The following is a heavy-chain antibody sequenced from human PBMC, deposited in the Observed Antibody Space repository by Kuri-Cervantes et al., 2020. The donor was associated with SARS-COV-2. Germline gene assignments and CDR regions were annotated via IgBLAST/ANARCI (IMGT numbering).Heavy chain of an antibody. CDR2: IYHTGST. D-gene: IGHD3-10*01. CDR3: AGSSGRYIYYGMDV. Sequence: SETLSLTCSVSGASISNFYWSWIRQPPGKGLEWIGFIYHTGSTNYNPALKSRVTISVDTSKNQFSLKVTSVTAADTAVYYCAGSSGRYIYYGMDVWGQGTTVTVSS. J-gene: IGHJ6*02. CDR1: GASISNFY. V-gene: IGHV4-59*03.